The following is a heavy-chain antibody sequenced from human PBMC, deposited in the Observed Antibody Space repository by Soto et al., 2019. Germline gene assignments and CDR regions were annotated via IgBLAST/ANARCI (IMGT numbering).Heavy chain of an antibody. Sequence: PGGSLRLSCAASGFTFSTFWMSWVRQAPGKGLEWVSAISGGGGSTYYADSIKGRFTISRDNSKNTLYLQMNSLRADDTAVYYCAKAVDCSGGSCYSRWFDPWGQGTLVTVSS. V-gene: IGHV3-23*01. CDR2: ISGGGGST. J-gene: IGHJ5*02. D-gene: IGHD2-15*01. CDR3: AKAVDCSGGSCYSRWFDP. CDR1: GFTFSTFW.